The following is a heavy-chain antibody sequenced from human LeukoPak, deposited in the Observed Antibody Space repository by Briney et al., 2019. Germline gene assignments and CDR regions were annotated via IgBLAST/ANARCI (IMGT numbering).Heavy chain of an antibody. CDR1: GGSISSYY. D-gene: IGHD3-10*01. CDR2: IYYSGST. Sequence: KPSETLSLTCTVSGGSISSYYWSWIRQPPGKGLEWIGYIYYSGSTNYNPSLKSRVTISVDTSKNQFSLQLNSVTPEDTAVYYCARDTLLWFGESHPSFDYWGQGTLVTVSS. CDR3: ARDTLLWFGESHPSFDY. J-gene: IGHJ4*02. V-gene: IGHV4-59*12.